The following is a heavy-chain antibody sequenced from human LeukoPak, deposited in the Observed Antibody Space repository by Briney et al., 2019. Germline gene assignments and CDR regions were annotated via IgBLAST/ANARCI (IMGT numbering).Heavy chain of an antibody. V-gene: IGHV3-30*02. Sequence: PGGSLRLSCAASGFTFSNYGIHWVRQAPGKGLEWVAFTRYDGSSKYPADSVKGRFTISRDNSKNTLYLQMNSLRPEDTAVYYCAKDQGDGVAFDTWGQGTMVTVSS. CDR3: AKDQGDGVAFDT. CDR2: TRYDGSSK. CDR1: GFTFSNYG. J-gene: IGHJ3*02. D-gene: IGHD3-10*01.